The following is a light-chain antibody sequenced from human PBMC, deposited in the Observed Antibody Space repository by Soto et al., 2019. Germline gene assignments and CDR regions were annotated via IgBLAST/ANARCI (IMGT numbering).Light chain of an antibody. CDR2: DVS. CDR3: SSYTSSSTALYV. V-gene: IGLV2-14*01. Sequence: QSGLTQPPAVSGSPVQSITISCTGTSSDVGGYNYVSWYQQHPGKAPKLMIYDVSNRPSGVSNRFSGSKSGNTASLTISGLQAEDEADYYCSSYTSSSTALYVFGTGTKVTVL. CDR1: SSDVGGYNY. J-gene: IGLJ1*01.